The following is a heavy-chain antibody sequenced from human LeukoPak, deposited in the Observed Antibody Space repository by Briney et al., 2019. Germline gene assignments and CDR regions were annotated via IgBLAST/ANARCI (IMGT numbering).Heavy chain of an antibody. CDR1: CGSISSGGYY. CDR2: IYYSGST. J-gene: IGHJ4*02. D-gene: IGHD5-18*01. CDR3: AIVDTAMVYPFFDY. Sequence: SETLSLTCTVSCGSISSGGYYWRWIRQHPGKGLEWIGYIYYSGSTYYNPSLKSRVTISVDTSKNQFSLKLSSVTAADTAVYYCAIVDTAMVYPFFDYWGQGTLVTVSS. V-gene: IGHV4-31*03.